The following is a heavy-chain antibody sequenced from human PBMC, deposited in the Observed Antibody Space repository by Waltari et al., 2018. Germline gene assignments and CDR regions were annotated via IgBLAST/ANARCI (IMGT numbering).Heavy chain of an antibody. D-gene: IGHD2-2*01. J-gene: IGHJ6*03. Sequence: QLQLQESGPGLVKPSETLSLTCTVSGGSISSSSYYWGWIRQPPGKGLEWIGSIYYSGRTYYNPSLKSRVTISVDTSKNQFSLELSSVTAADTAVYYCARVGGIYCSSTSCYGYYYYYMDVWGKGTTVTISS. CDR3: ARVGGIYCSSTSCYGYYYYYMDV. CDR2: IYYSGRT. V-gene: IGHV4-39*07. CDR1: GGSISSSSYY.